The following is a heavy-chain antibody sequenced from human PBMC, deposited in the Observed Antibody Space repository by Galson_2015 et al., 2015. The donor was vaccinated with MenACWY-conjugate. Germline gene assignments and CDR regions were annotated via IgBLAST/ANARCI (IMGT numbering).Heavy chain of an antibody. D-gene: IGHD2-15*01. Sequence: SVKVSCKASGGTSSSSSVSWVRQAPGQGLEWMGGIIPIFGTPKYAQKFQGRVAITADESTSTTYMELSSLRPEDTAVYYCARWAGHCGRGSCYPPFDYWGQGTLVTVSS. CDR2: IIPIFGTP. CDR1: GGTSSSSS. CDR3: ARWAGHCGRGSCYPPFDY. V-gene: IGHV1-69*13. J-gene: IGHJ4*02.